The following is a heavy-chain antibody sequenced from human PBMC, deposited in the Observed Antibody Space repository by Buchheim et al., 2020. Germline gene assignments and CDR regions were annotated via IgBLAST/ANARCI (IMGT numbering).Heavy chain of an antibody. V-gene: IGHV3-30-3*01. D-gene: IGHD5-12*01. Sequence: QVQLVESGGGVVQPGRSLRLSCAASGFTFSSYAMHWVRQAPGKGLEWVAVISYDGSNKYYADSVKGRFTISRDNSKNTLYLQMNSLRAEDTAVYYCAGGDIVAPIIIRTFDYWGQGTL. J-gene: IGHJ4*02. CDR3: AGGDIVAPIIIRTFDY. CDR2: ISYDGSNK. CDR1: GFTFSSYA.